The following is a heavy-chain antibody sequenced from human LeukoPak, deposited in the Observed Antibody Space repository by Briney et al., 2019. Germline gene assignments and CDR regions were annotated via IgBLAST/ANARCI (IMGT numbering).Heavy chain of an antibody. CDR3: AKDHRYCSGGSCYTYHAFDI. CDR2: ISGSGGST. V-gene: IGHV3-23*01. J-gene: IGHJ3*02. D-gene: IGHD2-15*01. CDR1: GFTFSSYA. Sequence: GGSLRLSCAASGFTFSSYAMSWVRQAPGKGLEWVSAISGSGGSTYYADSAKGRFTISRDNSKNTLYLQMNSLRAEDTAVYYCAKDHRYCSGGSCYTYHAFDIWGQGTMVTVSS.